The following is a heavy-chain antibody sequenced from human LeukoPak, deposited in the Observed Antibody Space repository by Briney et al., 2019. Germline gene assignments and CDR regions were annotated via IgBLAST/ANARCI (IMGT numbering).Heavy chain of an antibody. CDR2: IWYDGSNK. D-gene: IGHD3-10*01. Sequence: PGGSLRLSCAASGFTFSSYGMHWVRQAPGKGLEWVAAIWYDGSNKYYADSMKGRFTISRDNSKNTLYLQMNSLRAEDTAVYYCARSPLWFGELLSTDYWGQGTLVTVSS. CDR1: GFTFSSYG. J-gene: IGHJ4*02. V-gene: IGHV3-33*01. CDR3: ARSPLWFGELLSTDY.